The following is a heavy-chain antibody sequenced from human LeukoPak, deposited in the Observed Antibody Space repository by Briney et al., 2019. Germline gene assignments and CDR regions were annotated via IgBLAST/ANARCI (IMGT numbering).Heavy chain of an antibody. Sequence: PGRSLRLSCAASGFTFSSYGMHWVRQAPGKGLEWVAVIWYDGSDKYYADSVKGRFTISRDNSKNPLYLQMNSLRVEDTAVYYCARVLGDSGWYLGWFDPWGQGTLVTVSS. CDR1: GFTFSSYG. CDR2: IWYDGSDK. V-gene: IGHV3-33*01. J-gene: IGHJ5*02. D-gene: IGHD6-19*01. CDR3: ARVLGDSGWYLGWFDP.